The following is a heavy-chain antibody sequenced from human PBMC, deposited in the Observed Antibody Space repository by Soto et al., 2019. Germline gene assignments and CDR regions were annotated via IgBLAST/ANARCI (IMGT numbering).Heavy chain of an antibody. J-gene: IGHJ3*02. D-gene: IGHD6-13*01. CDR1: GGSMSRGDYY. V-gene: IGHV4-30-4*01. CDR2: INHSGST. CDR3: ARPRYWSSSHDAFDI. Sequence: SETLSLTCTVSGGSMSRGDYYWSWIRQPPGKGLEWIGEINHSGSTNYNPSLKSRVTISVDTSKNQFSLKLSSVTAADTAVYYCARPRYWSSSHDAFDIWGQGTMVTVSS.